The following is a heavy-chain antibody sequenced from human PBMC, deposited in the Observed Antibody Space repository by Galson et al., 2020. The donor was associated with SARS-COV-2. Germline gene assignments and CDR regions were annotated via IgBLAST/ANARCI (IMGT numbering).Heavy chain of an antibody. V-gene: IGHV4-30-2*01. CDR1: GGSITGSTYS. CDR3: ARFNRQYALDI. Sequence: SETLSLTCTVSGGSITGSTYSWSWVRQPPVKGLEWIRYIHHSGSTQYNPSLQSRVTVSVDRSKNQISLVLNSVTAADTAVYYCARFNRQYALDIWGQGTTVTVSS. CDR2: IHHSGST. J-gene: IGHJ3*02. D-gene: IGHD6-19*01.